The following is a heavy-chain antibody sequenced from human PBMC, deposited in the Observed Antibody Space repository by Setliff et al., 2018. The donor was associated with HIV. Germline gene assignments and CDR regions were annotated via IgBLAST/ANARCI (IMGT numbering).Heavy chain of an antibody. CDR3: AKDGVAAAGTGGYYYMDV. Sequence: GGSLRLSCAASGFTFSSYSMNWVRQAPGKGLEWVSFISGNSGAVTYADSVKGRFTISRDNARNSLYLQLNSLRAEDTAVYYCAKDGVAAAGTGGYYYMDVWGKGTTVTVSS. CDR2: ISGNSGAV. V-gene: IGHV3-48*01. J-gene: IGHJ6*03. CDR1: GFTFSSYS. D-gene: IGHD6-13*01.